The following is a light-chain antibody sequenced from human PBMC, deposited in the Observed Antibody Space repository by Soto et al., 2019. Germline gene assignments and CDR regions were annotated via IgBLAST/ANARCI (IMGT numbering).Light chain of an antibody. CDR2: EVT. CDR3: ISFAGGGNPVL. J-gene: IGLJ2*01. V-gene: IGLV2-8*01. Sequence: QSALTQPPSASGSLGQSVTISCTGTSSDVGGYNYVSWHQQHPGKAPKVMIYEVTKRPPGVPDRFSGSESGNTASLTVSGLQAEDEADYYCISFAGGGNPVLLGGGTKLTVL. CDR1: SSDVGGYNY.